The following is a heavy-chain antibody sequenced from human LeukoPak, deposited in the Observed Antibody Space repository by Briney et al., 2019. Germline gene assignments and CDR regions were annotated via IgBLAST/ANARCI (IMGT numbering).Heavy chain of an antibody. Sequence: ASVKVSCKASGYSFTNYGISWVRQAPGQGLEWMGWISGSNGNANCAQILQDRVSLTTDTSTSTAYLKLRSLRSDDTAVYYCARDHCTRSGCYEDHYYGMDVWGQGTTVTVSS. J-gene: IGHJ6*02. CDR3: ARDHCTRSGCYEDHYYGMDV. V-gene: IGHV1-18*01. CDR1: GYSFTNYG. CDR2: ISGSNGNA. D-gene: IGHD6-19*01.